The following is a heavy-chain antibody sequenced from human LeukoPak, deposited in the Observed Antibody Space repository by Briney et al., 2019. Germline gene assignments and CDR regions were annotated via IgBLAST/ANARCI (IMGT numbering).Heavy chain of an antibody. V-gene: IGHV1-46*01. CDR2: INPSGGST. CDR1: GYTFTSYY. Sequence: GASVKVSCKASGYTFTSYYMHWVRQAPGQGLEWMGIINPSGGSTSYAQKFQGRVTMTRDTSTNTVYMELSSLGSEDTAVYFCARATLSDYYFNYWGQGTLVTASS. CDR3: ARATLSDYYFNY. J-gene: IGHJ4*02.